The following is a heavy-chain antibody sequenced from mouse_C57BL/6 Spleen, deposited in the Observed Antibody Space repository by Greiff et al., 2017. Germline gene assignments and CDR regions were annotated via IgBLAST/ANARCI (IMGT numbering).Heavy chain of an antibody. V-gene: IGHV1-80*01. CDR3: ARSGYYGSGY. CDR1: GFAFRSYW. Sequence: VQLQQSGAELVKPGASVKFSCKASGFAFRSYWMNWVKPRPGKGLEWIGQIYPGDGDTNYTGKFKGKATLTADKSSSTAYMQLRSLTSEDSAVYFCARSGYYGSGYWGQGTTLTVSS. J-gene: IGHJ2*01. CDR2: IYPGDGDT. D-gene: IGHD1-1*01.